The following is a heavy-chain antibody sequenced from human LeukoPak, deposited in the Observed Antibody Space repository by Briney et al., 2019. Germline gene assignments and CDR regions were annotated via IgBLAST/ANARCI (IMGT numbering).Heavy chain of an antibody. V-gene: IGHV3-9*01. Sequence: GGYLRLSCAASGFTFDDYAMHWVRQAPGKGLEWVSGINWNGGNIGYADSVKGRFTISRDNAKNYLYLQMNSLRAEDTALYYCAKDIAAAGTSGGYMDVWGKGTTVTISS. D-gene: IGHD6-13*01. CDR2: INWNGGNI. J-gene: IGHJ6*03. CDR1: GFTFDDYA. CDR3: AKDIAAAGTSGGYMDV.